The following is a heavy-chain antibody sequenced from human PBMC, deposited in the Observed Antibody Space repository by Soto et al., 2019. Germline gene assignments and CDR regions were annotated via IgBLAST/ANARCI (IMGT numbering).Heavy chain of an antibody. V-gene: IGHV3-30*18. Sequence: QVQLVESGGGVVQPGRSLRLSCAASGFTFSSYGMQWVRQAPGKGLEWVAVISYDGSNKYYADSVKGRFTISRDNSKNTMYLQMISLSGEDTAVYYCEKDPYGGGGSCSRLPHYWGQGTLVTVSS. CDR1: GFTFSSYG. J-gene: IGHJ4*02. CDR2: ISYDGSNK. CDR3: EKDPYGGGGSCSRLPHY. D-gene: IGHD2-15*01.